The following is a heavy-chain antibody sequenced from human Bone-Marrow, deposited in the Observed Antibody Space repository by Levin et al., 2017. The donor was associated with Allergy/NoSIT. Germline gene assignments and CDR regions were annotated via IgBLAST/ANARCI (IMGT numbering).Heavy chain of an antibody. CDR3: ARPMKELWIHPFED. V-gene: IGHV4-39*01. CDR1: GGSISSSTYY. J-gene: IGHJ4*02. CDR2: FHSGGDT. Sequence: SETLSLTCTVSGGSISSSTYYWGGIRQPPGTGLEWIGNFHSGGDTYYNPSLKSRLTISVDTSKNQFSLKLTSVTAADTAVYYCARPMKELWIHPFEDWGQGTLVTVSS. D-gene: IGHD2-21*01.